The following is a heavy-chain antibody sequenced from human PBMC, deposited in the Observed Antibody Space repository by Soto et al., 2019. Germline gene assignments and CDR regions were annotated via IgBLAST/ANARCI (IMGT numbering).Heavy chain of an antibody. CDR3: VKDHAALGAFDF. J-gene: IGHJ4*01. CDR2: IYSGGSA. V-gene: IGHV4-4*07. CDR1: GVSISSSF. D-gene: IGHD6-25*01. Sequence: SETLSLTCSVSGVSISSSFWSWIRQPAGKGPGYIGRIYSGGSANQNPSLKSRLTMSIDTSKNQFSLRLTSVTAADTAVYYCVKDHAALGAFDFWGHGILVTVSS.